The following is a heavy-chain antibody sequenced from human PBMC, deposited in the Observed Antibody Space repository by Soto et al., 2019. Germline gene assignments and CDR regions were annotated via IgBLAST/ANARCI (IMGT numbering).Heavy chain of an antibody. CDR3: ALLMVYPHSPYGMDV. J-gene: IGHJ6*02. CDR2: INPSGGST. V-gene: IGHV1-46*01. D-gene: IGHD2-8*01. Sequence: QVQLVQSGAEVKKPGASVKVSCKASGYTFTSYYMHWVRQAPGQGLEWMGIINPSGGSTSYAQKFQGRVTMTRDTATSTVYMELSSLRSEDTAVYYCALLMVYPHSPYGMDVWGQGTTVTVSS. CDR1: GYTFTSYY.